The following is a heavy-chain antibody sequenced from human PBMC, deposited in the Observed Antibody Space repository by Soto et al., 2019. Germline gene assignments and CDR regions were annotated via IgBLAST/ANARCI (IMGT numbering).Heavy chain of an antibody. Sequence: VGSLRLSCAASGFTFSSYAMSWVRQAPGTGLEWVAVISYDGRDKYYPDSVKGRFTISRDNSKNTLYLQMNSLRAEDTAVYYCARSAGGSYPQYDYWGQGTLVTVSS. D-gene: IGHD1-26*01. CDR3: ARSAGGSYPQYDY. J-gene: IGHJ4*02. CDR1: GFTFSSYA. V-gene: IGHV3-30*04. CDR2: ISYDGRDK.